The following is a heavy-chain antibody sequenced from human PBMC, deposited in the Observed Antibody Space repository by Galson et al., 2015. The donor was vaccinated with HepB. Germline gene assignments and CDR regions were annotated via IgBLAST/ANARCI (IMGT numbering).Heavy chain of an antibody. CDR3: ARSIGYYGSGSAFLWGSRFDP. D-gene: IGHD3-10*01. V-gene: IGHV3-11*01. CDR1: GFTFSDYY. Sequence: SLRLSCAASGFTFSDYYMSWIRQAPGKGLEWVSYISSSGSTIYYADSVKGRFTISRDNAKNSLYLQMNSLRAEDTAVYYCARSIGYYGSGSAFLWGSRFDPWGQGTLVTVSS. CDR2: ISSSGSTI. J-gene: IGHJ5*02.